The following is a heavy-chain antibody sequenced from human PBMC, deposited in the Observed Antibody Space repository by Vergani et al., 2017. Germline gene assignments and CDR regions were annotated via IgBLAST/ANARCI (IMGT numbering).Heavy chain of an antibody. J-gene: IGHJ5*02. V-gene: IGHV4-59*11. D-gene: IGHD1-26*01. CDR1: FDSIRNLY. CDR3: ASATHSGERADR. CDR2: IHYSENT. Sequence: QVQLQQSGPGLVKPSETLSLTCSVSFDSIRNLYSNWIRQPPGKGLEWVGSIHYSENTNYNPSLNTRVTISVDTSKNQFSLTLTSVTAADTAVYYCASATHSGERADRWGQGMLVTV.